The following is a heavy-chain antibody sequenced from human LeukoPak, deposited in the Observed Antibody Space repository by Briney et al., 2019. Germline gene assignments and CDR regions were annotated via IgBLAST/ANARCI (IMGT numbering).Heavy chain of an antibody. V-gene: IGHV3-33*01. Sequence: PGGSLRLSCAASGFTFSSYGMHWVRQAPGKGLEWVAVIWYDGSNKYYADSVKGRFTISRDNPKNTLYLQMNSLGAEDTAVYYCARGMGGSYLFDYWGQGTLVTVSS. J-gene: IGHJ4*02. CDR2: IWYDGSNK. CDR3: ARGMGGSYLFDY. CDR1: GFTFSSYG. D-gene: IGHD1-26*01.